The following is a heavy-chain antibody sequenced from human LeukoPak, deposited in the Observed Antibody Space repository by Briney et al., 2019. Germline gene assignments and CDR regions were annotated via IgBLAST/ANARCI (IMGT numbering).Heavy chain of an antibody. CDR3: AIGIAAAGRFDC. Sequence: GRSLRLSCAASGFTFSSYAMHWVRQAPGKGLEWVAVISYDGSNKYYADSVKGRFTISRDSSKNTLYLQMNSLRAEDTAVYYCAIGIAAAGRFDCWGQGTLVTVSS. J-gene: IGHJ4*02. CDR2: ISYDGSNK. CDR1: GFTFSSYA. V-gene: IGHV3-30*04. D-gene: IGHD6-13*01.